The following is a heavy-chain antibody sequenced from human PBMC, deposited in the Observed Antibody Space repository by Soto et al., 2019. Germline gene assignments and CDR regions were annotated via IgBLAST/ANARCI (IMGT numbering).Heavy chain of an antibody. D-gene: IGHD4-17*01. CDR1: GFTFSSYW. J-gene: IGHJ6*03. V-gene: IGHV3-7*01. Sequence: GGSLRLSCAASGFTFSSYWMSWVRQAPGKGLEWVANIKQDGSEKYYVDSVKGRFTISRDNAKNSLYLQMNSLRAEDTAVYYCASGPVTPPYYYYYYMDVWGKGTTVTVSS. CDR3: ASGPVTPPYYYYYYMDV. CDR2: IKQDGSEK.